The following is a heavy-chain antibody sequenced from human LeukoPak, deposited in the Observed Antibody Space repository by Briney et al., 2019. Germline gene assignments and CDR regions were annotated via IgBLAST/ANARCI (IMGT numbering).Heavy chain of an antibody. Sequence: GGSLRLSCAASGFTFSNYAMSWVRQAPGKGLEWVSGLSGSGGGTDYADSVKGRYTISRDNSKNTLYLQMNSLRAEDTAVYYCAKHYPGRTYYDSAFDIWGQGTLVTVSS. J-gene: IGHJ3*02. V-gene: IGHV3-23*01. CDR2: LSGSGGGT. CDR1: GFTFSNYA. D-gene: IGHD3-22*01. CDR3: AKHYPGRTYYDSAFDI.